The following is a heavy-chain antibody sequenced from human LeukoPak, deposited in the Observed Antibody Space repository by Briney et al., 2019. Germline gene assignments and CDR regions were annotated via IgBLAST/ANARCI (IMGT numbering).Heavy chain of an antibody. CDR3: ARVRGSISH. V-gene: IGHV1-8*01. CDR1: VYTFSTCD. D-gene: IGHD1-1*01. J-gene: IGHJ4*02. CDR2: MDPKSGNT. Sequence: GASVKVSCKASVYTFSTCDINWVRQATGQGLECLGWMDPKSGNTAFAHKFQGRVTMPRDTSINTAYMELRSLRPEDTAVYYCARVRGSISHWGQGTLVTVSP.